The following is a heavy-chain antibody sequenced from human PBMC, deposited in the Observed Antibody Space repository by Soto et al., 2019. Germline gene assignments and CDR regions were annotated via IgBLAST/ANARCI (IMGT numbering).Heavy chain of an antibody. CDR1: GFTFSGYW. J-gene: IGHJ4*02. CDR2: IKEDGSVK. Sequence: GGSLRLSCAASGFTFSGYWMSWVRQAPGKGLEWVANIKEDGSVKSYVDSVKGRFTISRDNAENSLYLQMSSLRAEDTAVYYCARDLARYNWIAVVDYWGQGTLVTVSS. D-gene: IGHD1-1*01. V-gene: IGHV3-7*01. CDR3: ARDLARYNWIAVVDY.